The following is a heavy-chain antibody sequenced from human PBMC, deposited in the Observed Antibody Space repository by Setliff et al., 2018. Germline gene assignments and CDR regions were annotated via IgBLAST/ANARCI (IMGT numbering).Heavy chain of an antibody. Sequence: SETLSLTCTAYGGTFSDYYWTWIRQTPGKGLEWIGEINHRGSTNYHPSLKSRVTISIDTSKDQFSLNLNSVTAADTGVYYCASCRYQVPYDYWGQGILVTVSS. CDR1: GGTFSDYY. J-gene: IGHJ4*02. CDR2: INHRGST. D-gene: IGHD2-2*01. V-gene: IGHV4-34*01. CDR3: ASCRYQVPYDY.